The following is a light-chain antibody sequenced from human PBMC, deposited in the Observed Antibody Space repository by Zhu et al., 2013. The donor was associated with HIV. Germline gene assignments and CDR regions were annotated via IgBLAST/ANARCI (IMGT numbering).Light chain of an antibody. CDR1: QSVTTN. J-gene: IGKJ5*01. V-gene: IGKV3D-15*01. CDR3: QQRINWPPIT. Sequence: EVVMTQSPATLSVSPGESVTLSCRASQSVTTNLAWYQQKPGQGLRLLIYGASSRATGIPDRFSGSGSGTDFTLTISSLLPEDFAVYYCQQRINWPPITFGQGTRLEIK. CDR2: GAS.